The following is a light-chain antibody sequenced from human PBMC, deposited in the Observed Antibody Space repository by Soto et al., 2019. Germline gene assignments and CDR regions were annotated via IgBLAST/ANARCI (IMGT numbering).Light chain of an antibody. V-gene: IGKV3-20*01. CDR2: DTS. CDR1: QSLSNSF. J-gene: IGKJ5*01. CDR3: QQYGTSEII. Sequence: SVFTQAPVTLSLSPGERATLSCRASQSLSNSFIAWYQQKPGQAPRLLIYDTSSRATGIPDRFSGSGSGTDFTLTISRLEPEDFSVFYCQQYGTSEIIFGQGTRLEIK.